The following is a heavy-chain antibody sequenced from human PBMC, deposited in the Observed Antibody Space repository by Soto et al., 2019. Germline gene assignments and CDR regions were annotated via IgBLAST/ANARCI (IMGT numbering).Heavy chain of an antibody. CDR1: GYSFTNYW. J-gene: IGHJ6*03. V-gene: IGHV5-51*01. CDR2: IYPGDSDT. Sequence: PGESLKISCKGSGYSFTNYWIAWVRQMPGKGLEWMGIIYPGDSDTRYSPSFQGRVTISADKSISTAYLQWSSLKASDTAMYFCARPGSVCSSTSCYSSYYYYLDVGGKGTTVTVSS. CDR3: ARPGSVCSSTSCYSSYYYYLDV. D-gene: IGHD2-2*01.